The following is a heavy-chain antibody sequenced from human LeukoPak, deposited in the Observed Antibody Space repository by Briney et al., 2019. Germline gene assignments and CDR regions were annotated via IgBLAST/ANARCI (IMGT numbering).Heavy chain of an antibody. CDR3: AKVTAAGTGTFDY. V-gene: IGHV3-23*01. J-gene: IGHJ4*02. Sequence: GGPLRLSCAASGFTFSSYAMSWVRQAPGKGLEWVSAISGSGGSTYYADSVKGRFTISRDNSKNTLYLQMNSLRAEDTAVYYCAKVTAAGTGTFDYWGQGTLVTVSS. D-gene: IGHD6-13*01. CDR1: GFTFSSYA. CDR2: ISGSGGST.